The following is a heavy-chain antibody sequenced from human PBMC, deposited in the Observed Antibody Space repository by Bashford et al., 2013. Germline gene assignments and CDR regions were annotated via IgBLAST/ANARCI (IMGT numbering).Heavy chain of an antibody. Sequence: GGSLRLSCSASGFTFGDYAVTWVRQAPGKGLEWVAIIRSKPYGETTEYAASVKGRFTISRDDSKNIAYLQMSSLKTEDTAVYYCTRDSSGYQDFDYWGQGTLVTVSS. CDR3: TRDSSGYQDFDY. V-gene: IGHV3-49*04. CDR2: IRSKPYGETT. CDR1: GFTFGDYA. D-gene: IGHD6-19*01. J-gene: IGHJ4*02.